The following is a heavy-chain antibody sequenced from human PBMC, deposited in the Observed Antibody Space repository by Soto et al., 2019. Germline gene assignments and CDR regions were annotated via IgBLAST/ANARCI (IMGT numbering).Heavy chain of an antibody. Sequence: ASVKVSCKASGYTFTSYAMHCVRQAPGQRLEWMGWINAGNGNTKYSQKFQGRVTITRDTSASTAYMELSSLRSEDTAVYYCARLMWDFHHRRGYNSYRGQGTLVTLSS. CDR1: GYTFTSYA. V-gene: IGHV1-3*01. CDR2: INAGNGNT. CDR3: ARLMWDFHHRRGYNSY. J-gene: IGHJ4*02. D-gene: IGHD3-22*01.